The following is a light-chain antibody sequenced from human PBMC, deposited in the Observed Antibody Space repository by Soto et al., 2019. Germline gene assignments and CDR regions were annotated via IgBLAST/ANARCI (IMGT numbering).Light chain of an antibody. Sequence: DIQLSQSPSSVSAAVGDRVTIPCRASQGISSWLAWYQQKPGRAPKLLIYDASNLEAGVPSRFRGSGSGTDFTFTISRLQPEDIATYYCQQYEHLPTFGQGTRLEIK. CDR3: QQYEHLPT. V-gene: IGKV1-33*01. CDR2: DAS. CDR1: QGISSW. J-gene: IGKJ5*01.